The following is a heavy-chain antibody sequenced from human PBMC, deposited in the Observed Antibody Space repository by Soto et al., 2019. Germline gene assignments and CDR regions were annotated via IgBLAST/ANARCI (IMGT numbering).Heavy chain of an antibody. CDR3: ARHIPINNILGFDY. CDR2: IYYSGST. CDR1: GGSISSGDYY. Sequence: PSETLSLTCTVSGGSISSGDYYWSWIRQPPGKGLEWIGFIYYSGSTYYNPSLESRITISVEKSKNQFSLKLTSVTAADTAVFYCARHIPINNILGFDYWGRGTLVTVSS. V-gene: IGHV4-30-4*01. D-gene: IGHD2-21*01. J-gene: IGHJ4*01.